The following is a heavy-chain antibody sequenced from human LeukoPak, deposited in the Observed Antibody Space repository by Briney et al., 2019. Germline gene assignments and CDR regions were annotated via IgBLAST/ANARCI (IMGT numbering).Heavy chain of an antibody. CDR2: IFYSGST. CDR3: ARVSVRYYYDSSGFNTPILLYYMDV. Sequence: SETLSLTCTVSGGSISTANYYWVWVPQPPGKGLEWIGNIFYSGSTYYSPPLKSRLTISLDTSRNQFSLRLNSVTAADTAVYYCARVSVRYYYDSSGFNTPILLYYMDVWGKGTTVTVSS. J-gene: IGHJ6*03. V-gene: IGHV4-39*07. D-gene: IGHD3-22*01. CDR1: GGSISTANYY.